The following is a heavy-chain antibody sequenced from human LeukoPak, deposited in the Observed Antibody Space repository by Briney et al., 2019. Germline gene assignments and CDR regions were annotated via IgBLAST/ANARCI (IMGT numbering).Heavy chain of an antibody. Sequence: GGSLRLSCVASGFTFRRYSMSWVRQAPGKGLEWVSSIDGSSRSLYYADAVKGRFTISRDNAKNSLYLQMNSLRAEDTAVYYCAREPGGTYYEAFDIWGQGTMVTVSS. CDR3: AREPGGTYYEAFDI. J-gene: IGHJ3*02. CDR2: IDGSSRSL. D-gene: IGHD1-26*01. V-gene: IGHV3-21*01. CDR1: GFTFRRYS.